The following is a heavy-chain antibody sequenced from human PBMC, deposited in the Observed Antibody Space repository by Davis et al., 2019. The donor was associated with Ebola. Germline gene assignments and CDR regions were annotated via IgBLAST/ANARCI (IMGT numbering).Heavy chain of an antibody. D-gene: IGHD2-21*02. CDR3: AREYCGGDCYLDYYAMDV. J-gene: IGHJ6*04. CDR2: ISSSSSYI. Sequence: GESLKISCAASGFTFSSYSMNWVRQAPGKGLEWVSSISSSSSYIYYADSVKGRFTISRDNAKNSLYLQMNSLRAEDTALYYCAREYCGGDCYLDYYAMDVWGKGTTVTVSS. V-gene: IGHV3-21*04. CDR1: GFTFSSYS.